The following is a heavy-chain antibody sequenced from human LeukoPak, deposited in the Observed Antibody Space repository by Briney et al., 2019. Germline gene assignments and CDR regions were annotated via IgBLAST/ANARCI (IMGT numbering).Heavy chain of an antibody. Sequence: SETLSLTCTVSGCSISCYYWSWIRQPPGKGLEWIGYIYYSGSTNYNPSLKSRVTISVDTSKNQFSLKLSSVTAADTAVYYCARVVVRNWFDPWGQGTLVTVSS. CDR1: GCSISCYY. V-gene: IGHV4-59*01. CDR2: IYYSGST. D-gene: IGHD6-6*01. J-gene: IGHJ5*02. CDR3: ARVVVRNWFDP.